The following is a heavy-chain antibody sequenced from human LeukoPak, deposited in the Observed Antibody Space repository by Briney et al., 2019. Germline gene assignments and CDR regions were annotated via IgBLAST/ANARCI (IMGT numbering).Heavy chain of an antibody. V-gene: IGHV1-3*03. J-gene: IGHJ4*02. CDR2: INAVNGNT. Sequence: ASVKVSCKASGYTFTGYYMHWVRQAPGQRLEWMGWINAVNGNTKYSQEFQGRVTITRDTSASTAYMELSSLRSEDMAVYYCARGSGRYCSGGSCRQTRFDYWGQGTLVTVSS. CDR3: ARGSGRYCSGGSCRQTRFDY. D-gene: IGHD2-15*01. CDR1: GYTFTGYY.